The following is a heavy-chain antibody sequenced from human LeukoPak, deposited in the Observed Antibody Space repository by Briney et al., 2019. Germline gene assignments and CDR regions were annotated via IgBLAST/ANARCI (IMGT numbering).Heavy chain of an antibody. J-gene: IGHJ4*02. V-gene: IGHV3-53*01. D-gene: IGHD7-27*01. CDR1: GFTVSSNY. CDR3: AKLGHPLDDY. CDR2: FYVDGST. Sequence: GGSLRLSCAASGFTVSSNYMSWVRQAPRKGLEWVLGFYVDGSTYYADSVKGRFTISRDTSKNTLFLQMNSLAADDTAVYYCAKLGHPLDDYWGQGTLVTVSS.